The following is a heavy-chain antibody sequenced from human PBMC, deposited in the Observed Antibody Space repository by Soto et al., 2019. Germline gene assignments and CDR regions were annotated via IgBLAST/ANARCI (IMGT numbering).Heavy chain of an antibody. CDR1: DYTFISYG. D-gene: IGHD2-15*01. Sequence: QVQLVQSGVEVNKPGASVKVSYRASDYTFISYGITWVRQAPGQGLEWVGWIDISIGHTNYAQKFRGRVSMTADTSTDTAYLELRGLTTDDTAVYYCARASYCSGGTRTTWFHPWGQGTLVTVSS. V-gene: IGHV1-18*01. J-gene: IGHJ5*02. CDR2: IDISIGHT. CDR3: ARASYCSGGTRTTWFHP.